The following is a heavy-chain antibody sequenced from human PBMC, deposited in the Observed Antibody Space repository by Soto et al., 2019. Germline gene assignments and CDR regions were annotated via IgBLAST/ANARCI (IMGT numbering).Heavy chain of an antibody. Sequence: PSETLSLTCTASGGSISSYYWSWIRQPPGKGLEWIGYIYYSGSTNYNPSLKSRVTISVDTSKNQFSLKLSSVTAVDTAVYYCARDSGYYYYYGMDVWGQGTTVTVS. V-gene: IGHV4-59*01. CDR3: ARDSGYYYYYGMDV. J-gene: IGHJ6*02. CDR1: GGSISSYY. CDR2: IYYSGST.